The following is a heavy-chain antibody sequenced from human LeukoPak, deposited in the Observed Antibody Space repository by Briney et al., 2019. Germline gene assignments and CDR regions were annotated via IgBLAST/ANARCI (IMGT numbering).Heavy chain of an antibody. Sequence: GGSLRLSCAASGYTFSSYEMNWVRQAPGKGLEWVSYISSSGSTIYYADSVKGRFTISRDNAKNSLYLQMNSLRAEDTAVYYCARRPYYYDSLDYWGQGTLVTVSS. D-gene: IGHD3-22*01. CDR1: GYTFSSYE. J-gene: IGHJ4*02. CDR3: ARRPYYYDSLDY. V-gene: IGHV3-48*03. CDR2: ISSSGSTI.